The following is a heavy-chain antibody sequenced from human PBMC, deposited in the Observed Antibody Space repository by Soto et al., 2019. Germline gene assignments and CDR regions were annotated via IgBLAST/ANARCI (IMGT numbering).Heavy chain of an antibody. V-gene: IGHV4-34*01. Sequence: PSETLSLTCAVYGLSFSCYCWSWIRQPPGKGLEWIGEINHSGSTNYNASLKSRVSISLDTSNYQFSLKLSSVTAADTAVYYCARDGDGRMTTNPYYYNGMDVWGPGTTVNVSS. CDR1: GLSFSCYC. D-gene: IGHD4-4*01. CDR2: INHSGST. CDR3: ARDGDGRMTTNPYYYNGMDV. J-gene: IGHJ6*02.